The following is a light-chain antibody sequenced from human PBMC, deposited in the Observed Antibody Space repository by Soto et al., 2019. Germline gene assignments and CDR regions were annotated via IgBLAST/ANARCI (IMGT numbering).Light chain of an antibody. J-gene: IGKJ1*01. V-gene: IGKV4-1*01. CDR1: QSVLYSSNNKNY. CDR3: QQDSRPWT. Sequence: DIVMTQSPDSLAVSLGERATINCKYRQSVLYSSNNKNYLAWYQQKPGQPPKLLIYWASTRESGVPDRFSGSGSGTDFTLTISSLQAEDVAVYYFQQDSRPWTFGHGTKVEIK. CDR2: WAS.